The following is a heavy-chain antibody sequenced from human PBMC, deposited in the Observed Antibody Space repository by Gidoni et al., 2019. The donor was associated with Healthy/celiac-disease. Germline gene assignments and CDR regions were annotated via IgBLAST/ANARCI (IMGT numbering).Heavy chain of an antibody. J-gene: IGHJ3*02. CDR2: IIPILGIA. D-gene: IGHD5-12*01. CDR1: GGTFSSYT. Sequence: SCQASGGTFSSYTISWVRQAPGQGLEWMGRIIPILGIANYAQKFQGRVTITADKSTSTAYMELSSLRSEDTAVYYCAREAYSGYDYHAFDIWGQGTMVTVSS. V-gene: IGHV1-69*04. CDR3: AREAYSGYDYHAFDI.